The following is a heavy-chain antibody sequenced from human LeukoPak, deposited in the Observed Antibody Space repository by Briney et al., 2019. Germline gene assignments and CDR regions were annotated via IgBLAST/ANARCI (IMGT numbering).Heavy chain of an antibody. CDR2: IYYSGST. J-gene: IGHJ4*02. Sequence: SETLSLTCTVSGGSISSYYWSWIRQPPGKGLEWIGYIYYSGSTNYNPSLKSRVTFSVDTSKNQFSLKLISVTAADTAVYYCARVKGVVTAILDYWGQGTLVTVSS. CDR1: GGSISSYY. CDR3: ARVKGVVTAILDY. V-gene: IGHV4-59*01. D-gene: IGHD2-21*02.